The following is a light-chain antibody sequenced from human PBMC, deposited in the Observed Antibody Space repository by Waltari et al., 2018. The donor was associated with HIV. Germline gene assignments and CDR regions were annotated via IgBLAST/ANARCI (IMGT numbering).Light chain of an antibody. CDR2: DDS. V-gene: IGLV2-23*01. CDR3: CSYGGDDTLV. J-gene: IGLJ3*02. CDR1: SPTVGSYSL. Sequence: QSALTQPASVSGSLGQSITLSCTAASPTVGSYSLVSWYQNRPGQAPTLIIYDDSTRPLGISSRFSGSKSGNTASLTISGLQSEDEADYYCCSYGGDDTLVFGGGTKVTAL.